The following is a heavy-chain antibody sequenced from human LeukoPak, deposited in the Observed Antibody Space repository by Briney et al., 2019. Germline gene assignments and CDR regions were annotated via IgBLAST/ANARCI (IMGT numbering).Heavy chain of an antibody. Sequence: ASVKVSCKASGYTFTSYYMHWVRQAPGQGLEWMGIINPSGGSTSYAQKFQGRVTITTDESTSTAYMELSSLRSEDTAVYYCARGVLWFGELYYFDYWGQGTLVTVSS. J-gene: IGHJ4*02. D-gene: IGHD3-10*01. CDR1: GYTFTSYY. CDR3: ARGVLWFGELYYFDY. CDR2: INPSGGST. V-gene: IGHV1-46*01.